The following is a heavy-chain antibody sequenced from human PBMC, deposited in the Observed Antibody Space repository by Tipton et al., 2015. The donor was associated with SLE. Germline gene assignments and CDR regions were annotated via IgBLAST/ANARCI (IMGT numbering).Heavy chain of an antibody. J-gene: IGHJ4*02. Sequence: TLSLTCTVSGGSISSSNNYWDWIRQPPGKGLEWIGTIYYSGRTDYNPSLKSRVTMSVDTSMNQFSLKLNSVTAADTAVYYCARRRFQSASDYWGQGTRVTVSS. CDR1: GGSISSSNNY. D-gene: IGHD2-21*01. CDR2: IYYSGRT. V-gene: IGHV4-39*07. CDR3: ARRRFQSASDY.